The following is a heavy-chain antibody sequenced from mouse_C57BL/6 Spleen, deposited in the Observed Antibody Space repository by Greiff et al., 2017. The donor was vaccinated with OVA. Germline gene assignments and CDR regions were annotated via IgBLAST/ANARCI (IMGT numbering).Heavy chain of an antibody. J-gene: IGHJ3*01. D-gene: IGHD2-4*01. V-gene: IGHV1-64*01. CDR3: ARSSIYYDYEFAY. CDR1: GYTFTSYW. CDR2: IHPNSGST. Sequence: VQLQQPGAELVKPGASVKLSCKASGYTFTSYWMHWVKQRPGQGLEWIGMIHPNSGSTNYNEKFKSKATLTVDKSSSTAYMQLSSLTAEDAAVYYCARSSIYYDYEFAYWGQGTLVTVSA.